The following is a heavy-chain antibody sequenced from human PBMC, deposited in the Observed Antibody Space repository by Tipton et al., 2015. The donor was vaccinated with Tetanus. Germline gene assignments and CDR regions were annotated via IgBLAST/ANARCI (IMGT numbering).Heavy chain of an antibody. D-gene: IGHD3-9*01. CDR3: ARGTYYDILTGPEYGMDV. CDR1: GYTFTGYY. J-gene: IGHJ6*02. CDR2: INPNSGGT. Sequence: QVQLVQSGAEVKKPGASVKVSCNASGYTFTGYYMHWVRQAPGQGLEWMGWINPNSGGTDYAQKFQGWVTMTRDTSISTAYMELSRLRSDDTAVYYCARGTYYDILTGPEYGMDVWGQGTTVTVSS. V-gene: IGHV1-2*04.